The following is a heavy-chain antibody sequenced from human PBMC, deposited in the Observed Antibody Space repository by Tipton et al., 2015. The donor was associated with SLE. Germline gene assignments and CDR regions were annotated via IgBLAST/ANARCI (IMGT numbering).Heavy chain of an antibody. V-gene: IGHV4-38-2*02. Sequence: TLSLTCAVSGYFISSGYYWGWIRQPPGKGLEWIGIAYHSGSTYYNPSLESRVTISIDTSKNQFSLKLTSVTAADTAVYFCARDRSSVSDWGRGTMVTVSS. CDR1: GYFISSGYY. CDR2: AYHSGST. D-gene: IGHD5/OR15-5a*01. CDR3: ARDRSSVSD. J-gene: IGHJ3*01.